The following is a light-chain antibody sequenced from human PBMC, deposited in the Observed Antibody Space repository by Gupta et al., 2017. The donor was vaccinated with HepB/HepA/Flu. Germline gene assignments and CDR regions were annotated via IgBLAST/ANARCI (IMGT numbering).Light chain of an antibody. J-gene: IGKJ4*01. CDR1: QSVSSY. Sequence: VLTPSPATLSLSPGERATLSCRASQSVSSYLAWYQQKPGQAPRLLIYDASNRATGIPARFSGSGSGTEFTLTISSLEPEDFAVYYCQQRSNWPPLTFGGGTKVEIK. CDR2: DAS. V-gene: IGKV3-11*01. CDR3: QQRSNWPPLT.